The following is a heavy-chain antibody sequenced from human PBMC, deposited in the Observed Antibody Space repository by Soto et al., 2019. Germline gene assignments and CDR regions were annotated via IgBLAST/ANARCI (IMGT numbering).Heavy chain of an antibody. CDR1: GVRLGGYP. D-gene: IGHD3-10*01. Sequence: SLRLSCSTSGVRLGGYPIAGVRQTPVKGLEWLTFIRSKAYGESAEYAASVRGRFTISRDDSRGIAYLEMSNLNTGDTAVYYCDRSPATLRYYYDYWGQG. CDR3: DRSPATLRYYYDY. J-gene: IGHJ4*02. CDR2: IRSKAYGESA. V-gene: IGHV3-49*04.